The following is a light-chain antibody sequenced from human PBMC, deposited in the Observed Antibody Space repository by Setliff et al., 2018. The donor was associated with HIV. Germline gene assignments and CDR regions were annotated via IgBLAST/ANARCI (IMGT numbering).Light chain of an antibody. V-gene: IGLV3-21*03. CDR1: NIGSNS. CDR2: DDN. CDR3: QVCDTSSDHYV. Sequence: SYEMAQAPSVSVAPGKTARITCGGNNIGSNSVHWYQQKPGQAPVLVVYDDNDRPSGIPARFSGSNSGNTATLTISRVEAGDEADYYCQVCDTSSDHYVFGTGTKVTVL. J-gene: IGLJ1*01.